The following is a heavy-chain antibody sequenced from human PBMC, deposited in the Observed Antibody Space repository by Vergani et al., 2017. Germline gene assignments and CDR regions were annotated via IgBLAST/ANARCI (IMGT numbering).Heavy chain of an antibody. D-gene: IGHD3-10*01. Sequence: QVQLVQSGAEVKKPGSSVKVSCKASGGTFSSYAISWVRQAPGQGLEWMGWMNPNSGNTGYAQKFQGRVTMTRNTSISTAYMELSSLRSEDTAVYYCITMVRGVISGDYWGQGTLVTVSS. J-gene: IGHJ4*02. CDR3: ITMVRGVISGDY. CDR1: GGTFSSYA. CDR2: MNPNSGNT. V-gene: IGHV1-8*02.